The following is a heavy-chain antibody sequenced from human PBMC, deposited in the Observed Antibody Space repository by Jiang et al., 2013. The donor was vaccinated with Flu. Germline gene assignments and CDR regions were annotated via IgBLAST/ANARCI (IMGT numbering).Heavy chain of an antibody. CDR2: IIPVLDIT. J-gene: IGHJ3*02. D-gene: IGHD3-22*01. V-gene: IGHV1-69*02. CDR3: ALDSNAYYACDI. CDR1: GGTFSTYR. Sequence: KVSCKASGGTFSTYRLTWVRQAPGQGLEWMGRIIPVLDITDSAQKFQGRVTLSADKSTSTAYMEVTDLTSEDTAIYYCALDSNAYYACDIWGQGTMVSVSS.